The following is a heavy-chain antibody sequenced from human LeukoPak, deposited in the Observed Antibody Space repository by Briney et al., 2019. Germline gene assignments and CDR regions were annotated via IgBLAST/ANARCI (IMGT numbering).Heavy chain of an antibody. CDR2: IYQSGTT. D-gene: IGHD2-2*01. CDR1: GDSICSSYSS. Sequence: PSETLSLTCAVSGDSICSSYSSWSWIRQPPGKGLEWIGYIYQSGTTHYTPSLKSRVTISVDTSKNQFSLKLSSVTGADTAVYYCARGEFCSNTNCCGTPSYFHYWGQGTLVTVSS. V-gene: IGHV4-30-2*01. J-gene: IGHJ4*02. CDR3: ARGEFCSNTNCCGTPSYFHY.